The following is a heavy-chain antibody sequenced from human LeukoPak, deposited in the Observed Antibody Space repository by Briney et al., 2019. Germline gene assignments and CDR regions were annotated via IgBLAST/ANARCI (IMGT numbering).Heavy chain of an antibody. CDR1: GFTVSSNY. J-gene: IGHJ4*02. D-gene: IGHD3-10*01. CDR3: ASKLWFGEPY. Sequence: GGSLRVSCAASGFTVSSNYMSWVRQAPGKGLEWVSIIYSGGSTYYADSVKGRFTISRDNSKNTLYLQMNSLRAEDTAVYCCASKLWFGEPYWGQGTLVTVSS. CDR2: IYSGGST. V-gene: IGHV3-53*01.